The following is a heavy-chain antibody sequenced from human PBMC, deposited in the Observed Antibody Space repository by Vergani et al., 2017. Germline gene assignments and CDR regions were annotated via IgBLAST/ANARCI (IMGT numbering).Heavy chain of an antibody. CDR2: IYSSGST. J-gene: IGHJ5*02. CDR3: ARVAGGGNSRGRFDP. Sequence: QVQLQESGPGLVKPSQTLSLTCTVSGGSISSGSYYWSWIRQPAGKGLEWIGRIYSSGSTNYNPSLKSRVTISVDTSKNQFSLKLSSVTAADTAVYYCARVAGGGNSRGRFDPWGQGTLVTVFS. V-gene: IGHV4-61*02. CDR1: GGSISSGSYY. D-gene: IGHD4-23*01.